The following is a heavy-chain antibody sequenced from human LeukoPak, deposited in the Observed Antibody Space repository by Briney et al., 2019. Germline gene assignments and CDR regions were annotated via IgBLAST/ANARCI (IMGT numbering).Heavy chain of an antibody. V-gene: IGHV4-61*02. J-gene: IGHJ4*02. CDR2: IYTSGST. CDR1: GDSISSGSYY. CDR3: ARAIVIVPGATWGYYFDY. Sequence: SETLSLTCTVSGDSISSGSYYWSWFRQPSGKGLEWIGRIYTSGSTNYNPSLKRRVTISVDTSKNQPSLKLSSVTAADTAEYYCARAIVIVPGATWGYYFDYWGQGTHVTVSS. D-gene: IGHD2-2*01.